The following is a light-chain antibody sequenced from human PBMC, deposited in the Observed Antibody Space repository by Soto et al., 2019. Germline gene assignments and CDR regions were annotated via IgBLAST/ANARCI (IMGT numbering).Light chain of an antibody. CDR1: NIGSKN. CDR2: DDS. CDR3: HVWDSSSDDYV. J-gene: IGLJ1*01. Sequence: SYELTQPPSVSVAPGQTARIPCGGNNIGSKNVQWSQQKPGQAPVLVVYDDSDRPSGIPERFSGSRSENTATLTISRVEAGDEADYYCHVWDSSSDDYVFGPGTKVNVL. V-gene: IGLV3-21*02.